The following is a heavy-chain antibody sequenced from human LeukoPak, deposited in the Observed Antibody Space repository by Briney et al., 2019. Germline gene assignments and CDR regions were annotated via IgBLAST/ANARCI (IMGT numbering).Heavy chain of an antibody. Sequence: GGSLRLSCAASGFTFSSYSMNWVRQAPGKGLEWVSYISSGSSTIYYADSVKGRFTISRDNSKNTLYLQVNSLRSDDTAVYYCAKVAVGWVAFEYWGQGTLVTVSS. D-gene: IGHD2-15*01. J-gene: IGHJ4*02. CDR1: GFTFSSYS. CDR2: ISSGSSTI. V-gene: IGHV3-48*01. CDR3: AKVAVGWVAFEY.